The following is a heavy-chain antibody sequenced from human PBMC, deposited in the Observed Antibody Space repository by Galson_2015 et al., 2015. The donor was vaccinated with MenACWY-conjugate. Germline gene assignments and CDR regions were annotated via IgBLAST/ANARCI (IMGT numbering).Heavy chain of an antibody. V-gene: IGHV1-69*13. CDR1: GGTFSSYA. Sequence: SVKVSCKASGGTFSSYAISWVRQAPGQGLEWMGGIIPIFGTANYAQKFQGRVTITADESTSTAYMELSSLRSEDTAVYYCARVGVTATPFDYWGQGTLVTVSS. CDR3: ARVGVTATPFDY. J-gene: IGHJ4*02. D-gene: IGHD2-21*02. CDR2: IIPIFGTA.